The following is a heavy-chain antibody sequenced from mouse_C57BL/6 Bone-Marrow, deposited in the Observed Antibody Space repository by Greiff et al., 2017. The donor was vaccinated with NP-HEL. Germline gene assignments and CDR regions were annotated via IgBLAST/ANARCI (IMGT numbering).Heavy chain of an antibody. V-gene: IGHV1-64*01. CDR1: GYTFTSYW. Sequence: VQLQQPGAELVKPGASVKLSCKASGYTFTSYWMHWVKQRPGQGLEWIGMIHPNSGSTNYNEKFKSKATLTVDKSSSTAYMQLSSLTSEDSAVYYCAREEDSSGYAMDYWGQGTSVTVSS. CDR3: AREEDSSGYAMDY. CDR2: IHPNSGST. D-gene: IGHD3-2*02. J-gene: IGHJ4*01.